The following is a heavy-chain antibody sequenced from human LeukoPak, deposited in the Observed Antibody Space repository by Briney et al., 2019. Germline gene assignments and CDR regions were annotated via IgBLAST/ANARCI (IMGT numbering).Heavy chain of an antibody. D-gene: IGHD4-17*01. CDR2: IYYSGST. CDR1: GGSISSGDYY. J-gene: IGHJ4*02. Sequence: SQTLSLTCTVSGGSISSGDYYWSWIRQPPGKGLEWSGYIYYSGSTYYNPSLKSRVTISVDTSKNQFSLKLSSVTAADTAVYYCARERRDDYGDFDYWGQGTLVTVSS. V-gene: IGHV4-30-4*01. CDR3: ARERRDDYGDFDY.